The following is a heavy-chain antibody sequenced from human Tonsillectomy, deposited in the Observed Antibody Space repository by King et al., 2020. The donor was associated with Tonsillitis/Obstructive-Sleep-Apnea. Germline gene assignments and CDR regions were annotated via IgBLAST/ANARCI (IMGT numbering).Heavy chain of an antibody. CDR3: AKDRNLGTLDY. CDR1: GFTFSSFG. V-gene: IGHV3-30*18. Sequence: VQLVESGGGVVQPGRSMRLSCTAYGFTFSSFGMHWVRQAPGKGLEWVAVLSYDGSDKYCADSVKGRFTISRDNSKNTVYLQMNSLRAEDTAVYFCAKDRNLGTLDYWGQGTLVIVSS. J-gene: IGHJ4*02. CDR2: LSYDGSDK. D-gene: IGHD1-14*01.